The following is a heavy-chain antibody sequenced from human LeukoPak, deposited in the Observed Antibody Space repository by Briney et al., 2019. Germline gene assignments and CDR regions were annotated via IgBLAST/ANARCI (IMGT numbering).Heavy chain of an antibody. V-gene: IGHV1-69*02. Sequence: GASVKVSCKASGGTFSSYTISWVRQAPGQGLEWIGRIIPILGIANYAQKFQGRVTITADKSTSTAYMELSSLRSEDTAVYYCARVGPCSSTSCYTHDAFDIWGQGTMVTVSS. D-gene: IGHD2-2*02. CDR2: IIPILGIA. CDR1: GGTFSSYT. CDR3: ARVGPCSSTSCYTHDAFDI. J-gene: IGHJ3*02.